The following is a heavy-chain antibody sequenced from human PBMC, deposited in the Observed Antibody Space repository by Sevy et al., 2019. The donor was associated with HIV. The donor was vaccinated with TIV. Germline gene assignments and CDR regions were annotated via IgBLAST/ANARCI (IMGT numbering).Heavy chain of an antibody. J-gene: IGHJ6*03. Sequence: GESLKISCAASGFTFSSYAMHWVRQAPGKGLEWVAVISYDGSNKYYADSVKGRFTISRDNSKNTQYLQMNSLRAEDTAVYYCARGASGVTKPHYYYYYYMDVWGKGTTVTVSS. CDR3: ARGASGVTKPHYYYYYYMDV. D-gene: IGHD4-17*01. V-gene: IGHV3-30-3*01. CDR2: ISYDGSNK. CDR1: GFTFSSYA.